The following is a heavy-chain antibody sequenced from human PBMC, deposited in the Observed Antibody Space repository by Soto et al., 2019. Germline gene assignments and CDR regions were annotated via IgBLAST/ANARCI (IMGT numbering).Heavy chain of an antibody. V-gene: IGHV4-34*01. CDR3: ARDSRDGYYDFWSGYFSFDGWRIDY. Sequence: SETLSLTCAVYGGSFSGYYWTWIRQPPGKGLEWIGEINHSGSTYYNPSLKSRVTISVDTSKNQFSLKLSSVTAADTAVYYCARDSRDGYYDFWSGYFSFDGWRIDYWGQGTLVTVSS. CDR1: GGSFSGYY. D-gene: IGHD3-3*01. CDR2: INHSGST. J-gene: IGHJ4*02.